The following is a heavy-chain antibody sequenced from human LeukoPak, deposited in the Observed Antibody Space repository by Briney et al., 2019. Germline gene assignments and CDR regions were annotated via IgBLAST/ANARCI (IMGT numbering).Heavy chain of an antibody. J-gene: IGHJ6*02. V-gene: IGHV1-2*04. D-gene: IGHD1-20*01. CDR3: ARAPYNWNFYGMDV. CDR1: GYTFTGYY. CDR2: INPNSGGT. Sequence: ASVKVSCKASGYTFTGYYMHWVRQAPGQGLEWMGWINPNSGGTNYAQKFQGWVTMTRDTSISTAYMELSRLRSDDTAVYYCARAPYNWNFYGMDVWGQGTTVTVSS.